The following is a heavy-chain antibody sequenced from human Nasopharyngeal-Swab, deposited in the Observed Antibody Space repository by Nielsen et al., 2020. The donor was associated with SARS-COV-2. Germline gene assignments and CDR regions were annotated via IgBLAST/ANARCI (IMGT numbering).Heavy chain of an antibody. Sequence: GESLKISCAASGFTFSSYAMHWVRQAPGKGLEWVAVISYDGSNKYYADSVKGRFTISRDNPKNTLYLQMNSLRAEDTAVYYCARGGSYDDKGGYYYMDVWGKGTTVTVSS. J-gene: IGHJ6*03. CDR2: ISYDGSNK. D-gene: IGHD5-18*01. CDR1: GFTFSSYA. V-gene: IGHV3-30-3*01. CDR3: ARGGSYDDKGGYYYMDV.